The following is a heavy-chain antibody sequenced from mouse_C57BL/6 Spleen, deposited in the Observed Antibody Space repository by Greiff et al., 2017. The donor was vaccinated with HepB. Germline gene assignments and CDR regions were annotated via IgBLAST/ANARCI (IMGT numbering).Heavy chain of an antibody. CDR3: ARRGYYGLYLDY. Sequence: EVQLQESGPELVKPGASVKISCKASGYTFTDYYMNWVKQSHGKSLEWIGDINPNNGGTSYNQKFKGKATLTVDKSSSTAYMELRSLTSEDSAVYYCARRGYYGLYLDYWGQGTTLTVSS. D-gene: IGHD1-1*01. CDR1: GYTFTDYY. J-gene: IGHJ2*01. CDR2: INPNNGGT. V-gene: IGHV1-26*01.